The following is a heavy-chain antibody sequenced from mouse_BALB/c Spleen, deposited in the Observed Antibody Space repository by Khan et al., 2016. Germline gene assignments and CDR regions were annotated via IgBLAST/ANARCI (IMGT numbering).Heavy chain of an antibody. CDR3: TRNYDYVLDY. CDR1: GLTFSSYA. Sequence: EVELVESRGGLVKPGGSLKLSCAASGLTFSSYAMSWVRQTPEKRLEWVASITSGYNTYYPDSVKGRFTISRDNARNILYLQMSSLRSEDTAMYYCTRNYDYVLDYWGQGTTLTVSS. V-gene: IGHV5-6-5*01. J-gene: IGHJ2*01. CDR2: ITSGYNT. D-gene: IGHD2-4*01.